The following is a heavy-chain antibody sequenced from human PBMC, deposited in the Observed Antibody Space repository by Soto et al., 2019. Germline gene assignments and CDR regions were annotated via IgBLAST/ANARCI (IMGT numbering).Heavy chain of an antibody. Sequence: PGGSLRLSCAASGFTFSSYGMHWVRQAPGKGLEWVAVISYDGSNKYYADSVKGRFTISRDNSKNTLYLQMNSLRAEDTAVYYSATKDTDRPFAYWGQGTLVTVS. CDR2: ISYDGSNK. CDR1: GFTFSSYG. CDR3: ATKDTDRPFAY. J-gene: IGHJ4*02. V-gene: IGHV3-30*03. D-gene: IGHD2-15*01.